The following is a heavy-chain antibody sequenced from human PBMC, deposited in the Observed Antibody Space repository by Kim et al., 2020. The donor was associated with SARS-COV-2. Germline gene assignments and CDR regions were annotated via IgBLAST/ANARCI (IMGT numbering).Heavy chain of an antibody. V-gene: IGHV3-15*01. CDR3: TTDPLHCSSTSCPPYYYYGMDV. J-gene: IGHJ6*02. D-gene: IGHD2-2*01. CDR1: GFTFSNAW. Sequence: GGSLRLSCAASGFTFSNAWMSWVRQAPGKGLEWVGRIKSKTDGGTTDYAAPVKGRFTISRDDSKNTLYLQMNSLKTEDTAVYYCTTDPLHCSSTSCPPYYYYGMDVWGQGTTVTVSS. CDR2: IKSKTDGGTT.